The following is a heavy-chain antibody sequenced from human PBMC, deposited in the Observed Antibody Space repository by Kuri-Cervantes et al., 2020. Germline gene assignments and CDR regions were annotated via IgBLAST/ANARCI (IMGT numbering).Heavy chain of an antibody. V-gene: IGHV4-34*01. J-gene: IGHJ2*01. CDR2: INHSGST. D-gene: IGHD5-24*01. CDR3: ASAQERWLHYWYFDL. CDR1: GGSFSGYH. Sequence: SETLSLTCAVYGGSFSGYHCTWVRQPPGQGLEWIGEINHSGSTSYNPSLKSRVTISVDTSKNQFSLKLSSVTAADTAVYYCASAQERWLHYWYFDLWGRGTLVTVSS.